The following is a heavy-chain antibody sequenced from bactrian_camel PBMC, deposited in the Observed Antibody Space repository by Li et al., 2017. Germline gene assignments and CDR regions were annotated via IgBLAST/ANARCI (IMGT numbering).Heavy chain of an antibody. CDR2: LDGDGGI. V-gene: IGHV3S53*01. J-gene: IGHJ7*01. D-gene: IGHD4*01. CDR1: GYGYSAYC. Sequence: HVQLVESGGGSVQAGGSLRLSCVASGYGYSAYCMGWYRQAPGKEREGVAALDGDGGISYADSVKGRFTVSKDNAKNILYLQMNSLTPEDTAMYYCATAMFAVRCLNHYGMNYWGKGTQVTVSS.